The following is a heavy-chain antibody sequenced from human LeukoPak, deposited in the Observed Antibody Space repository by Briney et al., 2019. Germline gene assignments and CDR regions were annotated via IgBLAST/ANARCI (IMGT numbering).Heavy chain of an antibody. CDR2: ISYDGSNK. CDR1: GFTFSSYA. CDR3: ARDGSYSSSWSTPGY. V-gene: IGHV3-30-3*01. J-gene: IGHJ4*02. Sequence: GGSLRLSCAASGFTFSSYAMHWVRQAPGKGLEWVAVISYDGSNKYYADSVKGRFTISIDNSKNTLYLQMNSLRAEDTAVYYCARDGSYSSSWSTPGYWGQGTLVTVSS. D-gene: IGHD6-13*01.